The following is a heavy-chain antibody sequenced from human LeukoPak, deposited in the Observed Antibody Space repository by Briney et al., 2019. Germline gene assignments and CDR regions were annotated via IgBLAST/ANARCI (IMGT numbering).Heavy chain of an antibody. Sequence: ESGPTLVKPTQTLTLTCTFSGFSLSTTGVGVGWIRQSPGKALEWLAVNYWNDDKSYSPSLKSRLTITKDTSKNQVVLIMTNMDPVDTATYYCAHKGRGSGSYNMWGQGTLVTVSS. CDR3: AHKGRGSGSYNM. J-gene: IGHJ4*02. D-gene: IGHD3-10*01. V-gene: IGHV2-5*01. CDR1: GFSLSTTGVG. CDR2: NYWNDDK.